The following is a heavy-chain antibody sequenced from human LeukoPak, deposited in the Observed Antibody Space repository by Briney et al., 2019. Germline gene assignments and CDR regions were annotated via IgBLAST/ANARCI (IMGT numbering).Heavy chain of an antibody. CDR2: IYYSGST. V-gene: IGHV4-39*01. D-gene: IGHD3-22*01. J-gene: IGHJ4*02. CDR3: AISVGYYDSRGYRDY. Sequence: SETLSLTCAVYGGSFSGYYWGWIRQPPGKGLEWVGSIYYSGSTYTNPSLKVPVAISVDTTKNQFSLKLSSAAAADTAVYYCAISVGYYDSRGYRDYWGQGTLVTVSS. CDR1: GGSFSGYY.